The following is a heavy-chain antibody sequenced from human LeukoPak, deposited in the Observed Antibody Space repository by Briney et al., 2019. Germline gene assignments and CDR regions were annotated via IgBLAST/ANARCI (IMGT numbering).Heavy chain of an antibody. D-gene: IGHD2-21*02. CDR1: GFTFSNAW. J-gene: IGHJ4*02. CDR3: TTSAECGGDCYLPDY. CDR2: IKSKTDGGTT. Sequence: RAGGSLRLSCAASGFTFSNAWMSWVRQAPGKGLEWVGRIKSKTDGGTTDYAAPVKGRFTISRDDSKNTLYLQMNSLKTEDTAVYYCTTSAECGGDCYLPDYWGQGTLVTVSS. V-gene: IGHV3-15*01.